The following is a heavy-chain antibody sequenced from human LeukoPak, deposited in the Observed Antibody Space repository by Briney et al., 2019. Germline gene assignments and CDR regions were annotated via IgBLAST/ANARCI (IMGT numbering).Heavy chain of an antibody. CDR1: GGSINGYY. V-gene: IGHV4-59*08. Sequence: SETLSVTCNVSGGSINGYYWSWIRQPPGKGLEWIGYIYYSGSTTYNPSLKSRVSISVDTSKNQFYMRLNSVAATDTAVHYCARHRGHYNAHDAFDIWGQGTLVTVSS. CDR3: ARHRGHYNAHDAFDI. CDR2: IYYSGST. D-gene: IGHD1-14*01. J-gene: IGHJ3*02.